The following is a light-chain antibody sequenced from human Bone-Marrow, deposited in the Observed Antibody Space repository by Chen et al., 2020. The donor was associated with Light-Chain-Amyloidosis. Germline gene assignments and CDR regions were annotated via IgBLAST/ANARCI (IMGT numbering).Light chain of an antibody. V-gene: IGLV2-14*03. CDR2: DVR. CDR3: SLYTSTTIL. Sequence: QSALTQPASVSGYPGQSITISCTGPSSDVGAYNYVSWYQHHPGKAPKLMIFDVRNRPSGVSDRFSGSTPGKTASLTIAGLQAEDEADYYCSLYTSTTILFGGGTKLAVL. CDR1: SSDVGAYNY. J-gene: IGLJ3*02.